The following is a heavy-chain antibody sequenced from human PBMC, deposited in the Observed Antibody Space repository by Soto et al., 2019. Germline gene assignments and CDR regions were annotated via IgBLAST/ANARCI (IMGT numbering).Heavy chain of an antibody. CDR1: GFTFSSYS. D-gene: IGHD6-19*01. CDR2: ISSSSSTI. J-gene: IGHJ4*02. CDR3: ARDNGRGSSGWYGPEDY. V-gene: IGHV3-48*02. Sequence: EVQLVESGGGLVQPGGSLRLSCAASGFTFSSYSMNWVRQAPGKGLEWVSYISSSSSTIYYADSVKGRFTISRDNAKNSLYLQMNSLRDEDTAVYYCARDNGRGSSGWYGPEDYWGQGTLVTVSS.